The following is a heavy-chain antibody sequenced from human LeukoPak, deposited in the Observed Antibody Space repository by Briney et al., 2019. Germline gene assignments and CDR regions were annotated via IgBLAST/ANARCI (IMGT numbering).Heavy chain of an antibody. CDR1: GGSISSYY. CDR3: ASHRYYGSPMEV. CDR2: ISYSGST. J-gene: IGHJ6*02. Sequence: SETLSLTCTVSGGSISSYYWSWIRQPPGKGLEWIGYISYSGSTNYNPSPSLKSRVTISVDTSKNQFSLKLSSVTAADTAVYYCASHRYYGSPMEVWGQGTTVTVSS. D-gene: IGHD3-10*01. V-gene: IGHV4-59*08.